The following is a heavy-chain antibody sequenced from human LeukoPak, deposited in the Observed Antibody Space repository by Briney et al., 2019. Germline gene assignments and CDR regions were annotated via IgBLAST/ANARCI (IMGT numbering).Heavy chain of an antibody. CDR1: GGTFSSYA. D-gene: IGHD5-24*01. J-gene: IGHJ5*02. CDR3: ARDFRRGSGSEMATP. Sequence: GASVKVSCKASGGTFSSYAISWVRQAPGQGLEWMGGIIPIFGTANYAQKFQGRVTITADESTSTAYMELSSLRSEDTAVYYCARDFRRGSGSEMATPWGQGTLVTVSS. CDR2: IIPIFGTA. V-gene: IGHV1-69*13.